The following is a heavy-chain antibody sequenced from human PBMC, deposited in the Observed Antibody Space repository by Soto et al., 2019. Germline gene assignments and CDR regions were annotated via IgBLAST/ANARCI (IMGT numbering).Heavy chain of an antibody. D-gene: IGHD3-3*01. Sequence: TSETLSLTCTVSGGSISSYYWSWIRQPPGKGLEWIGYIYYSGSTNYNPSLKSRVTISVDTSKNQFSLKLSSVTAADTAVYYCARHDFWSGLPHDPWGQGTLVTVSS. J-gene: IGHJ5*02. CDR3: ARHDFWSGLPHDP. CDR2: IYYSGST. CDR1: GGSISSYY. V-gene: IGHV4-59*08.